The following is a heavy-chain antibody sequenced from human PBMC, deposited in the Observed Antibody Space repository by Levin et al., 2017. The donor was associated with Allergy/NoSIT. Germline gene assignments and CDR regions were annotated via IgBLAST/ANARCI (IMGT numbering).Heavy chain of an antibody. J-gene: IGHJ4*02. V-gene: IGHV1-18*01. CDR3: ARDQGHPGLVPELGY. CDR1: GYTFTSYG. D-gene: IGHD6-19*01. Sequence: GASVKVSCKASGYTFTSYGFSWVRQAPGQGLEWMGWISVYNGNTNYAQKLQGRVTMTTDTSTSTAYMELRSLRSDDTAVYYCARDQGHPGLVPELGYWGQGTLVTVSS. CDR2: ISVYNGNT.